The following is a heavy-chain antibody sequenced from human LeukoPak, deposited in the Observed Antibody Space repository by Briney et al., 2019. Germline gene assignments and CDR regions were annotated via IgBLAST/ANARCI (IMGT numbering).Heavy chain of an antibody. Sequence: GASVKVSCKASGYTFTSYGISWVRQAPGQGLEWMGWISAYNGNTNYAQKFQGRVTMTEDTSTDTAYMELSSLRSEDTAVYYCATGEVVSYYYDSSGYSWGQGTLVTVSS. D-gene: IGHD3-22*01. CDR1: GYTFTSYG. V-gene: IGHV1-18*01. J-gene: IGHJ5*02. CDR3: ATGEVVSYYYDSSGYS. CDR2: ISAYNGNT.